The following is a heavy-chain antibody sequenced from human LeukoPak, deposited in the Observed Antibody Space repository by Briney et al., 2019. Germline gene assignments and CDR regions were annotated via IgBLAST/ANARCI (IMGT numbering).Heavy chain of an antibody. CDR2: YNGNT. V-gene: IGHV1-18*01. Sequence: YNGNTNYAQKLQGRVTMTTDTSTSTAYMELRSLRSDDTAVYYCARDGSIRGWGLDYYGMDVWGQGTTVTVSS. CDR3: ARDGSIRGWGLDYYGMDV. J-gene: IGHJ6*02. D-gene: IGHD3-10*01.